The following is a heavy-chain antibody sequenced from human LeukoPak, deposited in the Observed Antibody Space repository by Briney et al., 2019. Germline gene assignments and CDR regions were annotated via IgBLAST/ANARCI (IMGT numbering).Heavy chain of an antibody. V-gene: IGHV1-2*02. D-gene: IGHD1-7*01. CDR2: INPNSGGT. J-gene: IGHJ4*02. CDR3: ARVPRQLELRILGY. Sequence: ASVKVSCRTSGYIFTANFIHWVRQAPGQGLEWMGWINPNSGGTNYAQKFQGRVTMTRDTSISTAYMELSRLRSDDTAVYYCARVPRQLELRILGYWGQGTLVTVSS. CDR1: GYIFTANF.